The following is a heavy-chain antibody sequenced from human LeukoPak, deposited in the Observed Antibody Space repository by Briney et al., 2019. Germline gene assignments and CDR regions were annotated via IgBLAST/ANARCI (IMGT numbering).Heavy chain of an antibody. Sequence: ASVTVSFKASGYTFTGYYMHWVRPAPGQGLEWMGWINSNSGGTNYAQKFQGRVTMPRDTSISTAYMELSRLSSDDAAVYYCVRRKGSSLSHPEDYWGQGTLVTVSS. CDR1: GYTFTGYY. CDR3: VRRKGSSLSHPEDY. J-gene: IGHJ4*01. D-gene: IGHD6-6*01. CDR2: INSNSGGT. V-gene: IGHV1-2*02.